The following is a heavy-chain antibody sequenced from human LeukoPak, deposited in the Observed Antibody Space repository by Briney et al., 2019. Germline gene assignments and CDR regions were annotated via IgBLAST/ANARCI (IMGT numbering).Heavy chain of an antibody. CDR2: ISSSGSTI. V-gene: IGHV3-48*04. D-gene: IGHD3-10*01. CDR1: GFTFSSYN. J-gene: IGHJ6*02. Sequence: GGSLRLSCAASGFTFSSYNMNWVRQAPGKGLEWVSYISSSGSTILYADSVKGRFTISRDDARSSLYLQMNSLRAEDTAVYYCARITMVRSMDVWGQGTTVTVSS. CDR3: ARITMVRSMDV.